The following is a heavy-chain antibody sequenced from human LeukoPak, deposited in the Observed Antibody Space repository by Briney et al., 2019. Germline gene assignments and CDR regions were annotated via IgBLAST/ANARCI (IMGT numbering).Heavy chain of an antibody. Sequence: GGSLRLSCAASGFTFSDYYMTWVRQAPGKGLEWVSYISSSSNTVYYADSAKGRLTVSRDNANNSLYVQMTNLRAEDTAVYYCARRAMGATSFDYWGQGTLVTVSS. CDR2: ISSSSNTV. CDR3: ARRAMGATSFDY. J-gene: IGHJ4*02. D-gene: IGHD1-26*01. V-gene: IGHV3-11*04. CDR1: GFTFSDYY.